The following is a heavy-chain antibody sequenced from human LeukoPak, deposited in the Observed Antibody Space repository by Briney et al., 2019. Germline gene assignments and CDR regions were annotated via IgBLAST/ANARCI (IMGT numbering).Heavy chain of an antibody. V-gene: IGHV3-21*05. CDR2: ISKSGDSI. CDR1: GFTFSSYA. D-gene: IGHD3-22*01. CDR3: ARDRAKPYYYDSSGYYYGGYFDY. J-gene: IGHJ4*02. Sequence: GGSLRLSCAASGFTFSSYAMSWVRQAPGKGLECISYISKSGDSIYYADSVKGRFTISRDNAKNSLYLQMNSLRAEDTAVYYCARDRAKPYYYDSSGYYYGGYFDYWGQGTLVTVSS.